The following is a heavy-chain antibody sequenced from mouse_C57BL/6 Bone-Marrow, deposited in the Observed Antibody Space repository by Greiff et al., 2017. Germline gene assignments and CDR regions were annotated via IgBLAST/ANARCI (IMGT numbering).Heavy chain of an antibody. CDR2: INPGSGGT. J-gene: IGHJ3*01. CDR1: GYAFTNYL. CDR3: ARSKNWDSWFAY. V-gene: IGHV1-54*01. Sequence: VKLMESGAELVRPGTSVKVSCKASGYAFTNYLIEWVKQRPGQGLEWIGVINPGSGGTNYNEKFKGKATLTADKSSSTAYMQLSSLTSEDSAVYFYARSKNWDSWFAYWGQGTLVTVSA. D-gene: IGHD4-1*01.